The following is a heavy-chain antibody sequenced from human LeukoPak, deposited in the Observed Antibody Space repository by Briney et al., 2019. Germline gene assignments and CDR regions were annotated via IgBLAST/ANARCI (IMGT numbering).Heavy chain of an antibody. CDR3: ARGSYYDSSRRGAFDI. CDR1: GGTFSSYA. D-gene: IGHD3-22*01. CDR2: IIPILGIA. Sequence: SVKVSCKASGGTFSSYAISWVRQAPGQGLEWMGRIIPILGIANYAQKFQGRVTITADKSTSTAYMELSSLRSEDTAVYYCARGSYYDSSRRGAFDIWGQGTMVTVSS. J-gene: IGHJ3*02. V-gene: IGHV1-69*04.